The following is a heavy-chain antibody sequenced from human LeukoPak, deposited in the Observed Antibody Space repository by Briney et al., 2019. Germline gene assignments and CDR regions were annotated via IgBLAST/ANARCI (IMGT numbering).Heavy chain of an antibody. V-gene: IGHV4-34*01. CDR1: GGSFSGYY. J-gene: IGHJ6*03. CDR2: INHSGST. Sequence: PSETLSLTCAVYGGSFSGYYWSWIRQPPGKGLEWIGEINHSGSTNYNPSLKSRVTISVDTSKNQFSLKLSSVTAADTAVYYCAREAGPIYFYYMDVWSKGTTVTVSS. CDR3: AREAGPIYFYYMDV.